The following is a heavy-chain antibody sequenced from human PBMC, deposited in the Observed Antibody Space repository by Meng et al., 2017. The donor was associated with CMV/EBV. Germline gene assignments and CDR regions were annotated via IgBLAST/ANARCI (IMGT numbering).Heavy chain of an antibody. CDR1: GFTFSSYS. V-gene: IGHV3-21*01. Sequence: GESLKISCAASGFTFSSYSMNWVRQAPGKGLEWVSSISSSSSYIYYADSVEGRFTISRDNAKNSLYLQMNSLRAEDTAVYYCASFGVAAAPLGMDVWGQGTTVTVSS. D-gene: IGHD6-13*01. CDR3: ASFGVAAAPLGMDV. CDR2: ISSSSSYI. J-gene: IGHJ6*02.